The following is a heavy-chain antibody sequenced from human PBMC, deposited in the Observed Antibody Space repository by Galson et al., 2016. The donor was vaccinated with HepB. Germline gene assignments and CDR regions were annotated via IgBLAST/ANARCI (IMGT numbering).Heavy chain of an antibody. D-gene: IGHD3-16*02. CDR3: ARGMGVVLRVIADLFDY. Sequence: SLRLSCAASVFTFSSYWMSRVRQAPGKGLEWVANIKQDGSEKYYVDSVKGRFTISRDNAKNSLYLQMNSLRAEDTAVYYCARGMGVVLRVIADLFDYWGQGTLVTVSS. CDR1: VFTFSSYW. CDR2: IKQDGSEK. J-gene: IGHJ4*02. V-gene: IGHV3-7*03.